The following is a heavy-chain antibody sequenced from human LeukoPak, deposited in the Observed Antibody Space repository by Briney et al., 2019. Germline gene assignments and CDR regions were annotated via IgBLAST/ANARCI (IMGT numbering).Heavy chain of an antibody. D-gene: IGHD3-22*01. V-gene: IGHV4-39*01. Sequence: SETLSLTCTVSGGSISSSSYYWGWIRQPPGQGLEWIGSIYYSGSTYYNPSLKSRVTISVDTSKNQFSLKLSSVTAADTAVYYCARLGPLFYDSSGYYYFWYFDLWGRGTLVTVSS. CDR2: IYYSGST. CDR3: ARLGPLFYDSSGYYYFWYFDL. J-gene: IGHJ2*01. CDR1: GGSISSSSYY.